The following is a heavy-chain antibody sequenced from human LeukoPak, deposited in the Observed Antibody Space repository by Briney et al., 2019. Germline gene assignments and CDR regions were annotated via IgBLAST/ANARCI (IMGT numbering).Heavy chain of an antibody. V-gene: IGHV3-23*01. D-gene: IGHD3-16*01. Sequence: PGGFLRLSCAASGFTFSSYAMSWVRQAPGKGLGWVSALSGGVEYTYSADSVKGRFTISRDNSKSMLYLQMNSLRVEDTAVYYCATITYFDYIWGRFVSWGQGTLVTVSS. CDR2: LSGGVEYT. CDR1: GFTFSSYA. CDR3: ATITYFDYIWGRFVS. J-gene: IGHJ4*02.